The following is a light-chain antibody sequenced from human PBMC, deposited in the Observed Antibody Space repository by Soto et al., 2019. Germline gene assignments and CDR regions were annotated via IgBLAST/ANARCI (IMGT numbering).Light chain of an antibody. CDR3: SSYTSTSTLV. J-gene: IGLJ2*01. Sequence: QSMLTQPASVSGSPGQSITISCTGASSDIGSYNYVSWYQQHPGKAPKLLIYDVTKWPSGISNRFSGSKSGNTASLTISGLQAEDEADYYCSSYTSTSTLVFGGGTKLTVL. CDR1: SSDIGSYNY. V-gene: IGLV2-14*01. CDR2: DVT.